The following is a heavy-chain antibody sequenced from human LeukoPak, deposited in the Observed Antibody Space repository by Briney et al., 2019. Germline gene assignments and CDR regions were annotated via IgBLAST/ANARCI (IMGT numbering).Heavy chain of an antibody. CDR3: AGGTYALDF. CDR1: GFTFSSYG. D-gene: IGHD4-17*01. V-gene: IGHV3-33*01. J-gene: IGHJ4*02. Sequence: GGSLRLSCAASGFTFSSYGMHWVRQAPGKGLESVALIFYDGSHNYYADSVKGRFTISRDNSKNTLYLQMNSLRAEDTAVYYCAGGTYALDFWGQGTLVAVSS. CDR2: IFYDGSHN.